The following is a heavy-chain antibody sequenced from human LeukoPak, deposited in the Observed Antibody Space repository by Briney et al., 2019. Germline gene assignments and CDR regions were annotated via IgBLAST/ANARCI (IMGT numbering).Heavy chain of an antibody. CDR2: ISYDGNSK. V-gene: IGHV3-30-3*01. D-gene: IGHD3-9*01. Sequence: PSETLSLTCTVSGGSFTSNAYYWGWVRQAPGKGLEWVAVISYDGNSKYYADSVKGRFTISRDNSKNTLYLHMNSLRAEDTAVYYCARDWATYFVAFIDYWGQGTLVTVSS. J-gene: IGHJ4*02. CDR1: GGSFTSNA. CDR3: ARDWATYFVAFIDY.